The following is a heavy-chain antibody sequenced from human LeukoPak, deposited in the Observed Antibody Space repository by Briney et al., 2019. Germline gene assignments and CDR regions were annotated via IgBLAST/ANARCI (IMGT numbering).Heavy chain of an antibody. D-gene: IGHD3-3*01. V-gene: IGHV1-18*01. J-gene: IGHJ5*02. CDR2: ISIYNGNT. Sequence: ASVKVSCKASGYTFTSYGISWVRQAPGQGLEWMGWISIYNGNTDYAQKLRGRVTVTTDTSTSTAHLELRGLRSDDTAVYYCARITYDFWSGYYMPDDPWGQGTLVTVSS. CDR3: ARITYDFWSGYYMPDDP. CDR1: GYTFTSYG.